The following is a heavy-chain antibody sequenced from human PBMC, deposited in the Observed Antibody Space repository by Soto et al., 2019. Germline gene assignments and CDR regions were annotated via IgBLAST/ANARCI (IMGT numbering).Heavy chain of an antibody. D-gene: IGHD2-21*01. J-gene: IGHJ6*02. CDR2: IYHSGST. V-gene: IGHV4-59*12. CDR3: ARTVEYYYYGMEV. Sequence: PSGTLSLTCTVSGGSISSYYWSWILQPPGRGLEWIGYIYHSGSTNYNPSLKSRVTISVDKSKNQFSLKLSSVTAADTAVYYCARTVEYYYYGMEVWGQGTTVPGSS. CDR1: GGSISSYY.